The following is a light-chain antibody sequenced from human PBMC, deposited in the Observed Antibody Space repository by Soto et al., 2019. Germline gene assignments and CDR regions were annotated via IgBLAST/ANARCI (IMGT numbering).Light chain of an antibody. CDR2: DVS. Sequence: QSVLTQPASVSGSPRQSITISCTGTSSDVGGYNYVSWYQQHPGKAPKLMIYDVSNRPSGVSNRFSGSKSGNTASLTISGLQADDEADYYCSSYTSSSTLEVFGGGTKLTVL. CDR3: SSYTSSSTLEV. J-gene: IGLJ2*01. V-gene: IGLV2-14*01. CDR1: SSDVGGYNY.